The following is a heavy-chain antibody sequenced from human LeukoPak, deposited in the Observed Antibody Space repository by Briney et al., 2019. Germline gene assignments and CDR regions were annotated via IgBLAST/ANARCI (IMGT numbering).Heavy chain of an antibody. D-gene: IGHD2-2*01. CDR2: INPNTGGA. J-gene: IGHJ4*02. Sequence: ASVKVSCTASGGTFSSYAISWVRQAPGQGLEWMGRINPNTGGAKYAHNFQGRVTMTTDTAISTAYMELSSLKSDDTAMYYCSTGRSCSSSSCYTFDYWGQGALVTVSS. CDR1: GGTFSSYA. CDR3: STGRSCSSSSCYTFDY. V-gene: IGHV1-2*06.